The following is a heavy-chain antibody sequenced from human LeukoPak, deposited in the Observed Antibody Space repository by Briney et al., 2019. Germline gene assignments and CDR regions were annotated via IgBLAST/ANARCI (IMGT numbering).Heavy chain of an antibody. J-gene: IGHJ6*02. CDR2: IIPIFGTA. D-gene: IGHD3-9*01. Sequence: SVKVSCKASGGTFSSYAISWVRQAPGQGLEWMGGIIPIFGTANYAQKFQGRVTITADESTSTAYMELSSLRSEDTAVYYCARGLADRPPDYYGMDVWGQGTTVTVSS. CDR3: ARGLADRPPDYYGMDV. V-gene: IGHV1-69*13. CDR1: GGTFSSYA.